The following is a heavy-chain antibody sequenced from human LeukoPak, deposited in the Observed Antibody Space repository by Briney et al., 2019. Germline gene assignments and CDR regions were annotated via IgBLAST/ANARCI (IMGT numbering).Heavy chain of an antibody. CDR3: ARGSVEYYYDSSGYYQTYYYYYMDV. J-gene: IGHJ6*03. CDR2: IYHSGST. V-gene: IGHV4-4*02. CDR1: GGSISSSNW. Sequence: SGTLSLTCAVSGGSISSSNWWSWVRQPPGKGLEWIGEIYHSGSTNYNPSLKSRVTISVDTSKNQFSLKLSSVTAADTAVYYCARGSVEYYYDSSGYYQTYYYYYMDVWGKGTTVTVSS. D-gene: IGHD3-22*01.